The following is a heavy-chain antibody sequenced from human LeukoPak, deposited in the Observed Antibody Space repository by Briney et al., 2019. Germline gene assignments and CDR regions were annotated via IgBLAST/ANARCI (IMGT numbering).Heavy chain of an antibody. D-gene: IGHD2-2*01. CDR3: ARDRTIAVVPAAVGYIDL. J-gene: IGHJ2*01. V-gene: IGHV4-39*07. Sequence: PSDTLYLTCTVSGDSFSSSSYYWGRNRKAPGKGLEWSVSIYYSGSTDYNPTLKSRVTISVDTSKNQFSQKLSSVTAADTAVYYCARDRTIAVVPAAVGYIDLWGRGTLVTVSS. CDR1: GDSFSSSSYY. CDR2: IYYSGST.